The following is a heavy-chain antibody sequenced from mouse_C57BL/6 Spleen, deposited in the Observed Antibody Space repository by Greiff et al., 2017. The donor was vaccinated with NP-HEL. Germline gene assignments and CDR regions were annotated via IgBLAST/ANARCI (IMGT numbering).Heavy chain of an antibody. CDR3: ARRELRGWYFDV. CDR1: GFTFSDYG. CDR2: ISSCSSTI. V-gene: IGHV5-17*01. J-gene: IGHJ1*03. Sequence: EVQGVESGGGLVKPGGSLKLSCAASGFTFSDYGMHWVRQAPEKGLEWVAYISSCSSTIYYADTVKGRFTISRDNAKNTLFLQMTSLRSEDTAMYYCARRELRGWYFDVWGTGTTVTVSS. D-gene: IGHD2-4*01.